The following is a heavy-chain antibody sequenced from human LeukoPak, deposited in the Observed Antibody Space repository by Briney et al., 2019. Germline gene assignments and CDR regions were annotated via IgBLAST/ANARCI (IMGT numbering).Heavy chain of an antibody. V-gene: IGHV1-2*02. D-gene: IGHD2-21*01. CDR2: INPNNGDT. Sequence: ASVKVSCRASGYTFTGYIIHWVRQAPGQGLDWMGLINPNNGDTSYAQKFQGRLTMTRDTSISTAYMELSRLRSDDTALYYCARRRPRLVINDVLHIWGQGTMVTVSS. CDR1: GYTFTGYI. CDR3: ARRRPRLVINDVLHI. J-gene: IGHJ3*02.